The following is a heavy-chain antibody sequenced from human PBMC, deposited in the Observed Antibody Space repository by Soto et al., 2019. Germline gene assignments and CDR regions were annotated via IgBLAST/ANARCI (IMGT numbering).Heavy chain of an antibody. Sequence: QVQLVQSGAEVKKPGASVKVSCKASGYTFTGYYMHWVRQAPGQGLEWMGWINPNRGGTNYAQKFQGWVTMTWDTSISTAYIELSRLRSVDTAVYYCARDGLSGTTWETYGMDVWGQGTTVTVSS. CDR1: GYTFTGYY. V-gene: IGHV1-2*04. J-gene: IGHJ6*02. D-gene: IGHD1-20*01. CDR3: ARDGLSGTTWETYGMDV. CDR2: INPNRGGT.